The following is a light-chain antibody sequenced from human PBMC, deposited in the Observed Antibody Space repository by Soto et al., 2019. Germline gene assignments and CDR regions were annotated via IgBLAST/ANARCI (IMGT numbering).Light chain of an antibody. V-gene: IGKV3-15*01. Sequence: EIVMTQSPATLSVSRGERATLSCRASQSVSSDLAWYQQKPGQAPRLLIYRASTRATGIPARFSGSGSGTEFTLTISSLQSEDYAVYYCQQYNNWPPWTFGQGTKVQSK. CDR2: RAS. CDR1: QSVSSD. J-gene: IGKJ1*01. CDR3: QQYNNWPPWT.